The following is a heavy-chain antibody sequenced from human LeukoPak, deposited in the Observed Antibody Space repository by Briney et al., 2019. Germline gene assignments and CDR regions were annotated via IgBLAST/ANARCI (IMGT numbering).Heavy chain of an antibody. CDR1: GYTFTGYY. V-gene: IGHV1-2*02. Sequence: ASVKVSCKASGYTFTGYYMHWLRHAPGQGLEWMGWINPNSGGTNYAQKFQGRVTMTRDTSISTAYMELSRLRSDDTAVYYCARGVDSSGWPFDYWGQGTLVTVSS. D-gene: IGHD6-19*01. CDR3: ARGVDSSGWPFDY. J-gene: IGHJ4*02. CDR2: INPNSGGT.